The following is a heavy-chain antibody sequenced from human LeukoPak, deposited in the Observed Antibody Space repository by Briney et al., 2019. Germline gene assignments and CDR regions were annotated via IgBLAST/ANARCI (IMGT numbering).Heavy chain of an antibody. D-gene: IGHD3-10*01. CDR1: GFTFSSYD. J-gene: IGHJ2*01. CDR3: ARVGSENWYFDL. Sequence: PGGSLRLSCAASGFTFSSYDMHWVRQATGKGLEWVSAIGTAGDTYYPGSVKGRFTISRENAKNSLYLQMNSLRAGDTAVYYCARVGSENWYFDLWGRGTLVTVSS. V-gene: IGHV3-13*01. CDR2: IGTAGDT.